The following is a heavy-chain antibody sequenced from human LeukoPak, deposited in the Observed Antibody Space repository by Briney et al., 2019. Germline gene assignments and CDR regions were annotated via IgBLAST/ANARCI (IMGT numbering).Heavy chain of an antibody. CDR2: MSPNSDNT. Sequence: ASVKVSCTASGYTFTSYDINWVRQATGQGLEWMGWMSPNSDNTGYAQKFQGRVTFTRDTSISTAYMELRSLTSEDTAVYYRARDYGGSSGWFDPWGQGTLVTVSS. J-gene: IGHJ5*02. CDR1: GYTFTSYD. CDR3: ARDYGGSSGWFDP. D-gene: IGHD4-23*01. V-gene: IGHV1-8*01.